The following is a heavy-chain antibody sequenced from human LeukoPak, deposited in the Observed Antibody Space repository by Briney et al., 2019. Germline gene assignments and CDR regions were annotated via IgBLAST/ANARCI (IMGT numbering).Heavy chain of an antibody. CDR1: GFIASNNY. V-gene: IGHV3-66*01. Sequence: GGSLRLSCAASGFIASNNYMSWVRQAAGRGLEWVSAIYGGGDTYYTDSVKGRFTISRDNSKNTLYLQMNSLRDEDTALYYCARSNDYNSRNVFNYWGQGTLVTVSS. D-gene: IGHD5-24*01. J-gene: IGHJ4*02. CDR3: ARSNDYNSRNVFNY. CDR2: IYGGGDT.